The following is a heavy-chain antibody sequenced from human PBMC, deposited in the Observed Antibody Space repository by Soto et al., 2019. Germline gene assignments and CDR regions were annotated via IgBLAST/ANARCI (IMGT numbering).Heavy chain of an antibody. CDR2: IYYSGST. D-gene: IGHD3-3*01. CDR3: ARGNYDFWSGYTYWYFDP. CDR1: GGSISSGGYY. Sequence: QVQLQESGPGLVKPSQTLSLTCTVSGGSISSGGYYWSWIRQHPGKGLEWIGYIYYSGSTYYNRALNSQVTISVDTSKNQFSLKLSSVTDADTAVYYCARGNYDFWSGYTYWYFDPWGRGTLVTVSP. J-gene: IGHJ2*01. V-gene: IGHV4-31*01.